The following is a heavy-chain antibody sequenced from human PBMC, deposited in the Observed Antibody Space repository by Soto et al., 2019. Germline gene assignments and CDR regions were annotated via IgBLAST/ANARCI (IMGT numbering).Heavy chain of an antibody. CDR2: ISSSSSYI. J-gene: IGHJ4*02. V-gene: IGHV3-21*01. Sequence: PGGSLRLACAASGFTFSSYSMNWVLQAPGKGLEWVSSISSSSSYIYYADSVKGRFTISRDNAKNSLYLQMNSLRAEDTAVYYCAFTYFYHSSGYATDYWCPGTLVT. D-gene: IGHD3-22*01. CDR3: AFTYFYHSSGYATDY. CDR1: GFTFSSYS.